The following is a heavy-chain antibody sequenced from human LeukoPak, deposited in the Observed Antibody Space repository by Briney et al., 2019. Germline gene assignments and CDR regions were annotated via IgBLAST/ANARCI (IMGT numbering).Heavy chain of an antibody. D-gene: IGHD4-17*01. J-gene: IGHJ3*02. Sequence: SETLSLTCTVSGGSISSYYWSWIRQPPGKGLEWIGYIYYSGSTYYNPSLKSRVTISVDTSKSQFSLKLSSVTAADTAVYYCARGEDYGDYAGAFDIWGQGTMVTVSS. V-gene: IGHV4-59*01. CDR3: ARGEDYGDYAGAFDI. CDR2: IYYSGST. CDR1: GGSISSYY.